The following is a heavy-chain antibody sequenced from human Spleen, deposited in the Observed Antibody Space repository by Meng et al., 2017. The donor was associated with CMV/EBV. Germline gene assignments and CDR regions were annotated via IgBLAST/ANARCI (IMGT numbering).Heavy chain of an antibody. D-gene: IGHD1-14*01. J-gene: IGHJ6*02. CDR3: ARSPRNYYYYGMDV. CDR2: IKQDGSEK. V-gene: IGHV3-7*01. CDR1: RFTLNTFW. Sequence: GGSLRLSCVGSRFTLNTFWMSWVRQAPGKGLEWVANIKQDGSEKYYVDSVKGRFTISRDNAKNSLYLQMNSLRAEDTAVYYCARSPRNYYYYGMDVWGQGTTVTVSS.